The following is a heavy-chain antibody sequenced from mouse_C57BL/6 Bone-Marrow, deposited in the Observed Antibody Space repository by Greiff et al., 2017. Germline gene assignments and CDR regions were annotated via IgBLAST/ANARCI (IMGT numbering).Heavy chain of an antibody. CDR2: INPYNGGT. V-gene: IGHV1-19*01. D-gene: IGHD2-10*01. CDR3: ARAYSFAD. CDR1: GYTFTDYY. Sequence: LQQSGPVLVKPGASVKMSCKASGYTFTDYYMNWVKQSHGKSLEWIGVINPYNGGTSYNQKVKGKATLTVDTSSSTAYMELNSLTAEYSAVYYCARAYSFADWGQGTLVTVSA. J-gene: IGHJ3*01.